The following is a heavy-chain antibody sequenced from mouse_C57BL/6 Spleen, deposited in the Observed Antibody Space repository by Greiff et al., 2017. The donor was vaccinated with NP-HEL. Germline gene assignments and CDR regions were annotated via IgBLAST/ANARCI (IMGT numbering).Heavy chain of an antibody. CDR1: GYTFTTYP. Sequence: QVQLQQSGAELVKPGASVKMSCKASGYTFTTYPIEWMKQNHGKSLEWIGNFHPYNDDTKYNEKFKGKATLTVEKSSSTVYLELSRVTSDDSAGYYCAAGGIYYDYQYAMDYWGQGTTVTVSS. D-gene: IGHD2-4*01. CDR3: AAGGIYYDYQYAMDY. V-gene: IGHV1-47*01. CDR2: FHPYNDDT. J-gene: IGHJ4*01.